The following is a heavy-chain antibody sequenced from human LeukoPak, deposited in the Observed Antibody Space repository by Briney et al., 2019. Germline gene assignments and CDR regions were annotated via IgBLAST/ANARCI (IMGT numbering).Heavy chain of an antibody. Sequence: SETLSLTCAVYGGSFSGYYWSWIRQPPGKGLEWIGEINHSGSTNYNPSLKSRVTISVDTSKNQFSLKLSSVTAADTAVYYCARLSDRGSGWYSYYFDYWGQGTLVTVSS. CDR1: GGSFSGYY. V-gene: IGHV4-34*01. CDR2: INHSGST. CDR3: ARLSDRGSGWYSYYFDY. D-gene: IGHD6-19*01. J-gene: IGHJ4*02.